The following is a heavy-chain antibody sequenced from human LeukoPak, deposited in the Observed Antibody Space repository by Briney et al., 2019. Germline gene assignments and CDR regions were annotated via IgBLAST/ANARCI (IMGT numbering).Heavy chain of an antibody. V-gene: IGHV4-39*01. CDR2: VFHNGDT. J-gene: IGHJ4*02. CDR3: GRHRPQVDPFDY. Sequence: SETLSLTCTVSGGSLSSSSYYWGWIRQAPGKGLEWLGSVFHNGDTYYNLPLKSRVTVSVQPPKNEVYLKVFSVTAADTAVYFCGRHRPQVDPFDYWGQGTLVTVSS. D-gene: IGHD5-12*01. CDR1: GGSLSSSSYY.